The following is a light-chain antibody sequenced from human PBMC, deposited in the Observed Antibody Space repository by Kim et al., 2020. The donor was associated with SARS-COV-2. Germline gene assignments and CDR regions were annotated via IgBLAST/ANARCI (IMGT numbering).Light chain of an antibody. CDR2: SPN. V-gene: IGLV7-43*01. J-gene: IGLJ3*02. CDR1: TGRVTSAYY. CDR3: LLFYGGAWV. Sequence: PGGTVTLTGASSTGRVTSAYYPNWFQQKPGQTPRALIYSPNNKHAWTPARFSGSLLGGKAALTLSGVQPEDEADYYCLLFYGGAWVFGGGTQLTVL.